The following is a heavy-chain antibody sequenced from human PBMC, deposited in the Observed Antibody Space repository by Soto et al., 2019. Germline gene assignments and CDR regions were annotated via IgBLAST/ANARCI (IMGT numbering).Heavy chain of an antibody. V-gene: IGHV6-1*01. CDR1: GDSVSSNSAA. D-gene: IGHD3-10*01. J-gene: IGHJ6*02. CDR2: RYYRSKWYN. Sequence: SQTLSLTCAISGDSVSSNSAAWNWIRQSPSRGIEWRGRRYYRSKWYNDYAVSVKSRITINPHTSKNQFSLQLNSVTPDATEVYYCASESGSGSYYYYYGMDVWGQGTTVTVSS. CDR3: ASESGSGSYYYYYGMDV.